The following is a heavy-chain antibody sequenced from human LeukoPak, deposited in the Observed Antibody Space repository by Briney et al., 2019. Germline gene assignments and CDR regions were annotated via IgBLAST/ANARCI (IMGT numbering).Heavy chain of an antibody. V-gene: IGHV3-48*03. CDR1: GFTFSSYE. D-gene: IGHD3-10*01. J-gene: IGHJ4*02. CDR2: ISSSGSTI. CDR3: ARESHGSGIDY. Sequence: PGGSLRLSCAASGFTFSSYEMNWVRQAPGKGLEWVSYISSSGSTIYYADSVKGRFTISRDNAKNSLYLQMNSLRAGDTAVYYCARESHGSGIDYWGQGTLVTVSS.